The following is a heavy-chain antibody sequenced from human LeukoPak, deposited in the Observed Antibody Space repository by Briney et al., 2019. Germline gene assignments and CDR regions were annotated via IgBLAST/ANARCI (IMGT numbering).Heavy chain of an antibody. J-gene: IGHJ4*02. CDR1: GFTFTSYA. D-gene: IGHD6-19*01. CDR3: AKDQGSSGWFVRDDY. V-gene: IGHV3-23*01. Sequence: PGGSLRLSCAASGFTFTSYAMSWVRQAPGKGLEWVSGISGSGGSTYYADSVKGRFTISRDNSKKTLYLQMNSLRAEDTAVYYCAKDQGSSGWFVRDDYWGQGTLVTVSS. CDR2: ISGSGGST.